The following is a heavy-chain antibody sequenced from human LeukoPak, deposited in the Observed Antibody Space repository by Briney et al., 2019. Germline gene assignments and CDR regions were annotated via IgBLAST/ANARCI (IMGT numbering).Heavy chain of an antibody. CDR1: GGTFSSYA. CDR3: ASLENEPGYSSSWYVSL. V-gene: IGHV1-69*06. D-gene: IGHD6-13*01. CDR2: IIPIFGTA. J-gene: IGHJ4*02. Sequence: ASVKVSCKASGGTFSSYAISWVRQAPGQGREWMGGIIPIFGTANYAQKFQGRVTITADKSTSTAYMELSSLRSEDTAVYYCASLENEPGYSSSWYVSLWGQGTLVTVSS.